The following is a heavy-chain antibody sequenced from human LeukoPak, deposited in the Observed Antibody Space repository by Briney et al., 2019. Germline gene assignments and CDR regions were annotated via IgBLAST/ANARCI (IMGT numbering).Heavy chain of an antibody. V-gene: IGHV4-34*01. Sequence: SETLSLTGAVYGGSSSGYYWSWIRQPPGKGLEWIGEINHSGSTNYNPSLKSRVTISVDTSKNQFSLKLSSVTAADTAVYYCAREGRYYYGSGSYFDYWGQGTLVTVSS. CDR2: INHSGST. J-gene: IGHJ4*02. CDR3: AREGRYYYGSGSYFDY. CDR1: GGSSSGYY. D-gene: IGHD3-10*01.